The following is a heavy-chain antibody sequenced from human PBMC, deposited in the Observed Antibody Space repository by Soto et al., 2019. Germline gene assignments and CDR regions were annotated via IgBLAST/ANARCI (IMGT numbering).Heavy chain of an antibody. CDR3: VKDMKWGGMTTIHYFDS. CDR1: GFIADDYA. V-gene: IGHV3-9*02. CDR2: ISSNSATI. D-gene: IGHD4-17*01. Sequence: EVQLVESGGGLVQPGRSLRLSCVASGFIADDYAMHWVRQAPGKGLEWVSGISSNSATINYADSVKGRFTISRDNAKNSLCLQMTSLRPEDTAFYYCVKDMKWGGMTTIHYFDSWGQGTLVTVSS. J-gene: IGHJ4*02.